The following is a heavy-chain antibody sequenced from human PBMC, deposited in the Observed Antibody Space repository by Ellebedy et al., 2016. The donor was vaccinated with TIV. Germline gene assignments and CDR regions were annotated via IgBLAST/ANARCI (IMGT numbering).Heavy chain of an antibody. Sequence: GESLKISCVASGFTFDSYAMHWVRQAPGKGLEWVAVISHDGSSQYYADSVKGRFTVSRDNSMTTVYLEMNSLRAEDTALYYCARDLDKSSGWYGGAAYWGQGTQDTVSS. CDR1: GFTFDSYA. D-gene: IGHD6-19*01. CDR3: ARDLDKSSGWYGGAAY. V-gene: IGHV3-30-3*01. CDR2: ISHDGSSQ. J-gene: IGHJ4*02.